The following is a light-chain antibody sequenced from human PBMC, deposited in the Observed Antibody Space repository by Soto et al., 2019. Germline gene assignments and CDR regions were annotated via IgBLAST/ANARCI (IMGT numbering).Light chain of an antibody. J-gene: IGKJ5*01. CDR3: QQYGSSTIT. Sequence: LVMPQSPVTLSVSPGERATLSRRASQNISRSLAWYQQKPGQGPSLLIYGASSRATGIPDRFSGSGSGTDFTLTISRLEPEDFAVYYCQQYGSSTITFGQGTRLE. CDR2: GAS. V-gene: IGKV3-20*01. CDR1: QNISRS.